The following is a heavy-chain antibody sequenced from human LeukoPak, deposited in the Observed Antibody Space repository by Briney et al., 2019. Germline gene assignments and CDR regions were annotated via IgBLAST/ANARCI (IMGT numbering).Heavy chain of an antibody. V-gene: IGHV3-23*01. CDR1: GFTFSTFA. CDR3: AKDWRRIVVVGPITRHGNYMDV. CDR2: IFPSGGEI. D-gene: IGHD2-15*01. Sequence: GGSLRLSCEASGFTFSTFAMIWVRQPPGKGLEWVSSIFPSGGEIHYADSLKGRFTISRDNSKNTLYLQMNSLRPEDTAVYYCAKDWRRIVVVGPITRHGNYMDVWGKGTTVTISS. J-gene: IGHJ6*03.